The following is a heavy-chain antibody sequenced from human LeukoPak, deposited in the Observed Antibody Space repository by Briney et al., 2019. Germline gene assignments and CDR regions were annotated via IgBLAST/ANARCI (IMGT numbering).Heavy chain of an antibody. D-gene: IGHD2-8*01. Sequence: ASVKVSCKASGYTFSGSYIHWVRQAPGQGLEWLGRINPNSGDTNYAQNLHGRVTMTRDTSITTAYMELNSLTSGDTAVYFCARSAEHCNNGVCFTDYYMDVWGKGTTVTVSS. CDR2: INPNSGDT. V-gene: IGHV1-2*06. J-gene: IGHJ6*03. CDR1: GYTFSGSY. CDR3: ARSAEHCNNGVCFTDYYMDV.